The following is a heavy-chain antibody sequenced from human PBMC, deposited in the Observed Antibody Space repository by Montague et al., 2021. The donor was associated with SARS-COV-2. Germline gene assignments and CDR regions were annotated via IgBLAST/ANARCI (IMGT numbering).Heavy chain of an antibody. Sequence: SLSLSCSASGFIFSRYGMHWFRQAPGKGLEWVAHIWYDGSNENYLDSVKGRFTISRDNFKNTLYLQMNSLRAEDTAIYYCARGSVGGYYFDYWGQGTLVTVSS. CDR2: IWYDGSNE. CDR1: GFIFSRYG. D-gene: IGHD1-26*01. CDR3: ARGSVGGYYFDY. J-gene: IGHJ4*02. V-gene: IGHV3-33*01.